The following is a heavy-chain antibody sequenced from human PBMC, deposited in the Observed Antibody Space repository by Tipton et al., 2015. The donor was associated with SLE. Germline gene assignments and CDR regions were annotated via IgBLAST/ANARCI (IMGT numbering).Heavy chain of an antibody. D-gene: IGHD3-3*01. Sequence: TLSLTCTVSGGSIGSDNDYWGWIRQPPGKGLEWIGSIYYGGRTYYNPSLKSRVTISLDPPKNQFSLKLTSVTAADTAVYYCARTQLRVSPNAFDIWGQGTMVTVSS. V-gene: IGHV4-39*07. CDR2: IYYGGRT. J-gene: IGHJ3*02. CDR1: GGSIGSDNDY. CDR3: ARTQLRVSPNAFDI.